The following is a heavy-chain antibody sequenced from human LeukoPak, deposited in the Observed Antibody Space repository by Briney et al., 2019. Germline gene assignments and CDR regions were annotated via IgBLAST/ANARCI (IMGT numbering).Heavy chain of an antibody. CDR3: AKDRGIAAAGLFDY. CDR2: ISGSGGST. CDR1: GFAFSDSY. Sequence: PGGSLRLSCAASGFAFSDSYMSWVRQAPGKGLEWVSAISGSGGSTYYADSVKGRFTISRDNSKNTLYLQMNSLRAEDTAVYYCAKDRGIAAAGLFDYWGQGTLVTVSS. J-gene: IGHJ4*02. D-gene: IGHD6-13*01. V-gene: IGHV3-23*01.